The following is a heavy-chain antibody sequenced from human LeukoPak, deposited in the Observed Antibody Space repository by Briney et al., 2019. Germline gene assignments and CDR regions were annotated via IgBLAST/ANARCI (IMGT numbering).Heavy chain of an antibody. V-gene: IGHV4-59*01. D-gene: IGHD6-13*01. CDR2: IYYSGST. J-gene: IGHJ4*02. CDR3: AREVGIAAAGQVYFDC. CDR1: GGSISSYY. Sequence: SETLSLTCIVSGGSISSYYWSWIRQPPGKGLEWIGYIYYSGSTNYNPSLKSRVTISVDTSKNPFSLKLSSVTAADTAVYYCAREVGIAAAGQVYFDCWGQGTLVTVSS.